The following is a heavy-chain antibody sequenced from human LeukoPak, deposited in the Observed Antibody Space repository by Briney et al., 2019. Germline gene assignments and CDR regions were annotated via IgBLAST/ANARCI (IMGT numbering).Heavy chain of an antibody. Sequence: PGRSLRLSCTASGFTFGDYAMSWVRQAPGKGLEWVGFIRSKAYGGTTEYAASVKGRFTISRDDSKSIAYLHMNSLKTEDTAVYYCTREGDSSGWYVDYWGQGTLVTVSS. J-gene: IGHJ4*02. CDR2: IRSKAYGGTT. D-gene: IGHD6-19*01. V-gene: IGHV3-49*04. CDR3: TREGDSSGWYVDY. CDR1: GFTFGDYA.